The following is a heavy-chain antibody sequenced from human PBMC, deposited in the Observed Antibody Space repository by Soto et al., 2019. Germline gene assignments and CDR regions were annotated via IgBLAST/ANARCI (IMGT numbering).Heavy chain of an antibody. D-gene: IGHD3-3*01. CDR2: ISAYNGNT. V-gene: IGHV1-18*01. Sequence: ASVKGSCKASGYTFTSYGIGLVRQAPGQGLEWMGWISAYNGNTNYAQKLQGRVTMTTDTSTSTAYMELRSLRSDDTAVYYCARDALVTTIFGVVTRYFDYWGQGTLVTVSS. J-gene: IGHJ4*02. CDR1: GYTFTSYG. CDR3: ARDALVTTIFGVVTRYFDY.